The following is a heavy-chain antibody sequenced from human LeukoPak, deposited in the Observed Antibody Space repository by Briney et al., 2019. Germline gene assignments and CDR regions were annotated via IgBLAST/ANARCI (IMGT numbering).Heavy chain of an antibody. CDR1: GGSISSGGYY. Sequence: RSSETLSLTCTVSGGSISSGGYYWSWIRQHPGKGLEWIGYIYYSGSTYYNPSLKSRVTISVDTSKNQFSLKLSSVTAADTAVYYCARVLREIFGVVNPDMDVWGKGTTVTVSS. J-gene: IGHJ6*03. CDR2: IYYSGST. CDR3: ARVLREIFGVVNPDMDV. V-gene: IGHV4-31*03. D-gene: IGHD3-3*01.